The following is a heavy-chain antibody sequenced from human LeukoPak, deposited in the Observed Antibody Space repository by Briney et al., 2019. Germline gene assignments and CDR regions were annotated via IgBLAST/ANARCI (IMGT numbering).Heavy chain of an antibody. CDR2: ISSSSSHI. D-gene: IGHD4-17*01. Sequence: PGGSLRLSCAASGFAFNFYILNWVRQAPGKGLEWVSSISSSSSHIYYADSVRGRFTISRDNAKNSLYLQMNSLRGEDTALYYCARAVDYGDYGMDVWGQGTTVTVSS. CDR1: GFAFNFYI. V-gene: IGHV3-21*01. CDR3: ARAVDYGDYGMDV. J-gene: IGHJ6*02.